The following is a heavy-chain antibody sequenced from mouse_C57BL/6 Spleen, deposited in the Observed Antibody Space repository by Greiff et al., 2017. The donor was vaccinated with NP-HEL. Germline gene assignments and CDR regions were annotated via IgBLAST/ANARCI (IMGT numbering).Heavy chain of an antibody. CDR1: GYTFTEYT. V-gene: IGHV1-62-2*01. CDR3: ARHEDPGSHDYDFDY. CDR2: FYPGSGSI. D-gene: IGHD2-4*01. Sequence: VQVVESGAELVKPGASVKLSCKASGYTFTEYTIHWVKQRSGQGLEWIGWFYPGSGSIKYNEKFKDKATLTADKSSSTVYMELSRLTSEDSAVYFCARHEDPGSHDYDFDYWGQGTTLTVSS. J-gene: IGHJ2*01.